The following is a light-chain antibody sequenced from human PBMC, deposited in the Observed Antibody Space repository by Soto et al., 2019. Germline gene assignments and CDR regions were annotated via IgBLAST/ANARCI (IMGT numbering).Light chain of an antibody. V-gene: IGLV2-23*01. CDR1: SSDVGSYNL. CDR2: EGS. J-gene: IGLJ1*01. CDR3: SSYAGSSTYV. Sequence: QSVLTQPASVSGSLGQSITISCTGTSSDVGSYNLVSWYQQHPGKAPKLMIYEGSKRPSGVSNRFSGSKSGNTASLTISGLQAEDEADYYCSSYAGSSTYVFGTGTKLTV.